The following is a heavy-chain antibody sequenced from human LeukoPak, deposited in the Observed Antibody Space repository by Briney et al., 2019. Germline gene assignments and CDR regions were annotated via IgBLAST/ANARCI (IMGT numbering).Heavy chain of an antibody. J-gene: IGHJ4*02. CDR2: IYYSGST. D-gene: IGHD1-1*01. CDR1: GGSISSYY. Sequence: KPSETLSLTCTVSGGSISSYYWSWIRQPPGKGLEWIGYIYYSGSTNYNPSLKSRVTISVDTSKNQFSLKLSSVTAADTAVYYCARLRLRGYAFDYWGQGTLVTVSS. CDR3: ARLRLRGYAFDY. V-gene: IGHV4-59*12.